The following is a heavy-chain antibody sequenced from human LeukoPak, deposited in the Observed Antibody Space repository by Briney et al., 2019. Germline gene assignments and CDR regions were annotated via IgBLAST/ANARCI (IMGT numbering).Heavy chain of an antibody. CDR1: GYSFTSYW. Sequence: GESLKISCKGSGYSFTSYWISWVRQMPGKGLEWMGRIDPSDSYTNYSPTFQGHVTISADKSISTAYLQWSSLKASDTAMYYCAKDWNGLWFDPWGQGTLVTVSS. CDR2: IDPSDSYT. J-gene: IGHJ5*02. CDR3: AKDWNGLWFDP. D-gene: IGHD1-1*01. V-gene: IGHV5-10-1*01.